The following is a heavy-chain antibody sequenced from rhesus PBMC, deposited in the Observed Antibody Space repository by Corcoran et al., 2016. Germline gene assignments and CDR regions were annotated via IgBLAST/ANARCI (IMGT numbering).Heavy chain of an antibody. J-gene: IGHJ4*01. D-gene: IGHD4-29*01. Sequence: QVQLQESGPGLGKPAETLSLTCAVSGYSVTTNYWSWIRQPPGKGLEWVWYISGTTGSTYYTPSHKSRVTISTDTSMNQFSLKVNSVTAADTAVYYCATSTVAATAHWGQGVLVTVSS. CDR2: ISGTTGST. CDR1: GYSVTTNY. V-gene: IGHV4-165*01. CDR3: ATSTVAATAH.